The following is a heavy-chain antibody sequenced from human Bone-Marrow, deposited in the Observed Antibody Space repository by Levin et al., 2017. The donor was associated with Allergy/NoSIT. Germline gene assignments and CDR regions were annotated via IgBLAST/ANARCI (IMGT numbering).Heavy chain of an antibody. Sequence: ASVKVSCKASGYAFTGYYMHWVRQAPGQGLEWMGWINPNSGGTNYAQKFQGRVTMTRDTSISTAYMELSRLRCDDTAVYYCAREGITGRAIDYWGQGTLVTVSS. CDR3: AREGITGRAIDY. CDR2: INPNSGGT. CDR1: GYAFTGYY. D-gene: IGHD1-20*01. V-gene: IGHV1-2*02. J-gene: IGHJ4*02.